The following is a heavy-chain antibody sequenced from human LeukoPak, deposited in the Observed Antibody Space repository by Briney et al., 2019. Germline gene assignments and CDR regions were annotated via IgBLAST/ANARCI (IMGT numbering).Heavy chain of an antibody. J-gene: IGHJ3*02. CDR2: IYHSGST. CDR1: GGSISSGGYY. D-gene: IGHD2-2*02. V-gene: IGHV4-30-2*01. Sequence: SSQTLSLTCTVSGGSISSGGYYWSWIRQPPGKGLEWIGYIYHSGSTYYNPSLKSRVTISVDRSENQFSLKLSSVTAADTAVYYCARALGYCSSTSCYTSAFDIWGQGTMVTVSS. CDR3: ARALGYCSSTSCYTSAFDI.